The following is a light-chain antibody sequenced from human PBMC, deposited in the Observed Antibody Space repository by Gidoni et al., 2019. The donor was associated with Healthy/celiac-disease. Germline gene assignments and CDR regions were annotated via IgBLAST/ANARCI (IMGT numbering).Light chain of an antibody. CDR1: QSVSSSY. CDR2: GAS. V-gene: IGKV3-20*01. Sequence: IVLTQSPGTLSLSPGERATLSCRASQSVSSSYLAWYQQKPGQAPRLLIYGASSSATGIPDRFSGSGSGTDFTLTISRLEPEDFSVYYCQQYGSSPGTFGQGTKVEIK. J-gene: IGKJ1*01. CDR3: QQYGSSPGT.